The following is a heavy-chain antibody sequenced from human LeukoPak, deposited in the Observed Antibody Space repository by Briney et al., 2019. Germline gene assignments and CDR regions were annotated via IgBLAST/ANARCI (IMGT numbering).Heavy chain of an antibody. CDR2: VYRSGIT. CDR1: GYSISSGYH. D-gene: IGHD7-27*01. CDR3: ARENWVSDY. Sequence: SETLSLTCVVSGYSISSGYHWGWIRQPPGEGLEWIGSVYRSGITYYNPSLKSRVTISVDTSKNQISLKVRSVTAADTAVYYCARENWVSDYWGQGILVTVSS. J-gene: IGHJ4*02. V-gene: IGHV4-38-2*02.